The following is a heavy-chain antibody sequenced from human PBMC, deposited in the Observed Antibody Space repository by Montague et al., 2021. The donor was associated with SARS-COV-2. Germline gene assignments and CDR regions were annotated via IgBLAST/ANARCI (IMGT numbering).Heavy chain of an antibody. V-gene: IGHV4-61*01. Sequence: SETLSLTCSVSGVSISSGSYYWSWVWQPPGKGLEWIGYVYHTGSTNYNTSLKSRVTLSIDTSKNQFSLNLTSVTAADTAVYYCVREKYYFDDSGSKWGQGTLVTV. J-gene: IGHJ4*02. D-gene: IGHD3-22*01. CDR3: VREKYYFDDSGSK. CDR2: VYHTGST. CDR1: GVSISSGSYY.